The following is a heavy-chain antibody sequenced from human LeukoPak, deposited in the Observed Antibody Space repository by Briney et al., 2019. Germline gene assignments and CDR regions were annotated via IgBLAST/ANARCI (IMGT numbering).Heavy chain of an antibody. CDR2: ISHSGST. CDR1: GGSFSGYY. CDR3: ARGLVAASPFDP. J-gene: IGHJ5*02. D-gene: IGHD3-9*01. Sequence: SETLSLTCAVYGGSFSGYYWSWIRQPPGKGLEWIGEISHSGSTNYNPSLKSRVTISVDTSKNQFSLKLSSVTAADTAVYYCARGLVAASPFDPWGQGTLVTVSS. V-gene: IGHV4-34*01.